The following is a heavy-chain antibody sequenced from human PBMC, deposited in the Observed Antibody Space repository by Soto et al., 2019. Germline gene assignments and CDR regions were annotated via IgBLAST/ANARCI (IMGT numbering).Heavy chain of an antibody. Sequence: TLSLTCSVSGASIRSGGYYWSWLRQSPGTGLEWIGHIYYTGSTFSSPSRKSRLTISLDTPKNQFSRDLNSVTTADTAMYYCARIEMASIKWGRGTLVTVSS. V-gene: IGHV4-31*03. J-gene: IGHJ4*02. CDR1: GASIRSGGYY. D-gene: IGHD5-12*01. CDR2: IYYTGST. CDR3: ARIEMASIK.